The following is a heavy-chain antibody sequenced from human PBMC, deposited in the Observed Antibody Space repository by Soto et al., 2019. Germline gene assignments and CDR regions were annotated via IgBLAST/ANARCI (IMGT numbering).Heavy chain of an antibody. CDR3: AKDGPRVDDFWSGYYGYYGMDV. Sequence: GGSLRLSCAASGFTFSSYAMSWVRQAPGKGLEWVSAISGSGGSTYYADSVKGRFTISRDNSKNTLYLQMNSLRAEDTAVYYCAKDGPRVDDFWSGYYGYYGMDVWGQGTTVTVSS. CDR2: ISGSGGST. V-gene: IGHV3-23*01. D-gene: IGHD3-3*01. J-gene: IGHJ6*02. CDR1: GFTFSSYA.